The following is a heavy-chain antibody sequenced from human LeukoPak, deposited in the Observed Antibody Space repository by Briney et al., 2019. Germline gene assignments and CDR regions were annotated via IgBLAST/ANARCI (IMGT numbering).Heavy chain of an antibody. D-gene: IGHD4-17*01. V-gene: IGHV3-64*01. CDR1: GFTFSSYA. CDR2: ISSNGGST. J-gene: IGHJ6*02. CDR3: AATTVTTPDHEFFYYYYGVDV. Sequence: GGSLRLSCAASGFTFSSYAMHWVRQAPGKGLEYVSAISSNGGSTYYANSVKGRFTISRDNSKNTLYLQMGSLRAEDMAVYYCAATTVTTPDHEFFYYYYGVDVWGQGTTVTISS.